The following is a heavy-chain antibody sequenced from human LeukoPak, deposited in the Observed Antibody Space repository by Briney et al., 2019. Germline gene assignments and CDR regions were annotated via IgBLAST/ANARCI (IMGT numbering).Heavy chain of an antibody. CDR3: ARSPNQPYYFDY. J-gene: IGHJ4*02. V-gene: IGHV1-18*01. CDR2: ISAYNGNT. CDR1: GYTFTSYG. D-gene: IGHD1-14*01. Sequence: GASVKVSCKASGYTFTSYGISWVRQAPGQGLEWMGWISAYNGNTNYAQKLQGRVTMTTDTSTSTAYVELRSLRSDDTAVYYCARSPNQPYYFDYWGQGTLVTVSS.